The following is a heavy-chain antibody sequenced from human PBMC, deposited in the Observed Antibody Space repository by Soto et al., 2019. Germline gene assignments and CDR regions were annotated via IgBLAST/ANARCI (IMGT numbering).Heavy chain of an antibody. J-gene: IGHJ4*02. D-gene: IGHD6-19*01. CDR1: GFTFSSYV. CDR3: AKGSSGWYERFDY. Sequence: EVQLLESGGGLVQPGGSLRLSCAASGFTFSSYVMSWVRQAPGKGLEWVSAISGSGGSTYYTDSVKGRFTISRDNSKNTLYLQMNSLRAEDTAVYYCAKGSSGWYERFDYWGQGTRVTVSS. CDR2: ISGSGGST. V-gene: IGHV3-23*01.